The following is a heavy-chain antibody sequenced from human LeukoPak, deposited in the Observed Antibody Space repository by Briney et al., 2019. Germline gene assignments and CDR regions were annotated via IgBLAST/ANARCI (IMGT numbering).Heavy chain of an antibody. CDR1: RFTLSNYW. D-gene: IGHD6-19*01. V-gene: IGHV3-7*01. Sequence: GGSLRLSCAASRFTLSNYWMSWVRQAPGKGLEWVANIKQDGSETYYVDSVKGRFTISRDNAKNSLSLQMNSLRAEDTAVYYCARDTSVVGTLRYFDYWGQGALVTVSS. CDR2: IKQDGSET. J-gene: IGHJ4*02. CDR3: ARDTSVVGTLRYFDY.